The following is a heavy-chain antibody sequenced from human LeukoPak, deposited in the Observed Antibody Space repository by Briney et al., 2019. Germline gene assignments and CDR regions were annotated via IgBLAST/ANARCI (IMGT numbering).Heavy chain of an antibody. D-gene: IGHD2-2*01. CDR3: AYSCSSTSCYPYYYYYYMDV. Sequence: SVKVSCKASGGTFSSYTISWVRQAPGQGLEWMGRIIPILGIANYAQKFQGRVTITADKSTSTAYMGLSSLRSEDTAVYYCAYSCSSTSCYPYYYYYYMDVWGKGTTVTVSS. CDR2: IIPILGIA. J-gene: IGHJ6*03. CDR1: GGTFSSYT. V-gene: IGHV1-69*02.